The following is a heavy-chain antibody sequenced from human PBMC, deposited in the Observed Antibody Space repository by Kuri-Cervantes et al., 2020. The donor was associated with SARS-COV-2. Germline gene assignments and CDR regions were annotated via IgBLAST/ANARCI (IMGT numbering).Heavy chain of an antibody. J-gene: IGHJ4*02. CDR1: GGSISSFY. CDR2: IYYSGTT. Sequence: SETLSLTCTVSGGSISSFYWSWLRQPPGKGLEWIGYIYYSGTTTYNPSLKSRVTISADTSKNQFSLKLSSVTAADTAVYYCARSYGDYAPLVYWGQGTLVTVSS. CDR3: ARSYGDYAPLVY. D-gene: IGHD4-17*01. V-gene: IGHV4-59*01.